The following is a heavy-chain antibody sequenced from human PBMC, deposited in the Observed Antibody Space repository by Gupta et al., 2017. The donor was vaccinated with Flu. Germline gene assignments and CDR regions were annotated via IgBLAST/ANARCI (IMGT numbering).Heavy chain of an antibody. CDR3: ARDRRSTSWNAFDI. CDR2: INPNSGGT. D-gene: IGHD2-2*01. J-gene: IGHJ3*02. V-gene: IGHV1-2*06. Sequence: GYCMHWVRQAPGQGLEWMGRINPNSGGTNYAQKFQAPLTMTRATSIITASMELSRLRSDDTAVYYCARDRRSTSWNAFDIWCQVTMVTVSS. CDR1: GYC.